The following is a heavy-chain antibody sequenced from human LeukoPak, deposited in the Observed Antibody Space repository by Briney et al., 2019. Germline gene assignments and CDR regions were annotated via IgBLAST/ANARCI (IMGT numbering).Heavy chain of an antibody. CDR2: IYPGDSDT. CDR3: ARRSVRYFVELGFDY. D-gene: IGHD3-9*01. V-gene: IGHV5-51*01. Sequence: PGESLKISCKGSGYSFTSYWIGWVRQMPGKGLGWMGIIYPGDSDTRYSPSFQGQVTISADKSISTAYLQWSSLKASDTAMYYCARRSVRYFVELGFDYWGQGTLVTVSS. CDR1: GYSFTSYW. J-gene: IGHJ4*02.